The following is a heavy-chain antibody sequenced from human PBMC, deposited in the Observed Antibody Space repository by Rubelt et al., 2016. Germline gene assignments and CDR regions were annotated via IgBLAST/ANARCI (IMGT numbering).Heavy chain of an antibody. J-gene: IGHJ4*02. CDR2: ITISGGST. V-gene: IGHV3-23*01. CDR1: GLTFSNYA. Sequence: GGSLRLSCAASGLTFSNYAMSGVRQAPGKGLEGVSTITISGGSTDYADPVKGRFTISRNNSKNTLYLKMNSLRAEDTAVYYCANSGVIVATTHFDYWGQGTLVTVSS. CDR3: ANSGVIVATTHFDY. D-gene: IGHD5-12*01.